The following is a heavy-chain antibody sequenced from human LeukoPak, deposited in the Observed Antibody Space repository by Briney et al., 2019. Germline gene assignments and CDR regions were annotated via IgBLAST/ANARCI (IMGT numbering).Heavy chain of an antibody. CDR2: INPNSGGT. CDR3: AREPLRIWGPFRDFDY. CDR1: GYTFTGYY. Sequence: ASVKVSCKASGYTFTGYYMHWVRQAPGQGLEWMGWINPNSGGTNYAQKFQGRVTMTRDTSISTAYVELSRLRSDDTAVHYCAREPLRIWGPFRDFDYWGQGTLVTVSS. D-gene: IGHD3-16*01. V-gene: IGHV1-2*02. J-gene: IGHJ4*02.